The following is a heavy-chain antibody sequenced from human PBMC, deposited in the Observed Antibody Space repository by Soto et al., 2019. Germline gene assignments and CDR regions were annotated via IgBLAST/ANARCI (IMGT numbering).Heavy chain of an antibody. CDR3: ERPPESNSYFDY. CDR1: GGSISSGGYY. CDR2: VYQSGTT. V-gene: IGHV4-39*01. Sequence: SETLSLTCAVSGGSISSGGYYWSWIRQAPGKGLEWIGDVYQSGTTRLNPSLKSRVTISVDRSKNQFSLELNSATAADRAVYYCERPPESNSYFDYWGQGILVTV. J-gene: IGHJ4*02. D-gene: IGHD2-21*01.